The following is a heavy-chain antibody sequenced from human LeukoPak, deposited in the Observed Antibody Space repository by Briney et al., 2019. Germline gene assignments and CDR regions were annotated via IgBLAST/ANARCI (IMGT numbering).Heavy chain of an antibody. D-gene: IGHD3-10*01. J-gene: IGHJ6*03. V-gene: IGHV4-39*01. CDR3: ARHRRNTMVRGYYMDV. Sequence: SETLSLTCTVSGGSISSSSYYWGWIRQPPGKGLEWIGSIYYSGSTYYNPSLKSRVTISVDTSKNQFSLKLSSVTAADTAVYYCARHRRNTMVRGYYMDVWGKGTTVTISS. CDR1: GGSISSSSYY. CDR2: IYYSGST.